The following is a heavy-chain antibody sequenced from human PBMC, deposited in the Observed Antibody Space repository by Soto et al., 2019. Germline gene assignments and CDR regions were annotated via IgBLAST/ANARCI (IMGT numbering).Heavy chain of an antibody. J-gene: IGHJ4*02. CDR2: FDPEDGET. CDR3: ATGGSGTQVFDY. Sequence: SVKVSCKVSGYTLTELSMHWVRQAPGKGLEWMGGFDPEDGETIYAQKFQGRVTMTEDTSTDTAYMELSSLRSEDTAVYYCATGGSGTQVFDYWGQGTLVTVSS. V-gene: IGHV1-24*01. D-gene: IGHD3-10*01. CDR1: GYTLTELS.